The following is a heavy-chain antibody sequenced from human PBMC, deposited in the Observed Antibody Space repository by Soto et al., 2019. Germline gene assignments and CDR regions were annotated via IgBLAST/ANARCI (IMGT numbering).Heavy chain of an antibody. CDR2: IYYSGST. CDR1: GNSISTGDYY. D-gene: IGHD7-27*01. CDR3: ARHESGSFDY. V-gene: IGHV4-30-4*01. J-gene: IGHJ4*02. Sequence: SETLSLTCTLSGNSISTGDYYWRRIRQPPGKGLEWIGYIYYSGSTYYNPSLKSRVTISVDTSKNQFSLKLSSVTAADTAVYYCARHESGSFDYWGQGTLVTVSS.